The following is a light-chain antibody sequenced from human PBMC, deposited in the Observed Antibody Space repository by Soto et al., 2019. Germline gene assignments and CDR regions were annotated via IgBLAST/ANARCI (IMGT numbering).Light chain of an antibody. CDR1: SSDIGAYDY. CDR2: EVN. CDR3: FSFTTTRTHV. Sequence: QSALTQPASLSGSPGQSITISCTGTSSDIGAYDYVSWFQQHPGKAPKLMISEVNNRPSGVSNRFSGSKSGNTAYLTISGLQVEDEADYFCFSFTTTRTHVFGTGTKLTGL. V-gene: IGLV2-14*01. J-gene: IGLJ1*01.